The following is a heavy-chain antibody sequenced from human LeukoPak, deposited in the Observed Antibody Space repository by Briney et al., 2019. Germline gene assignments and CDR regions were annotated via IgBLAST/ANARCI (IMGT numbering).Heavy chain of an antibody. Sequence: SETLSLTCTVSGGSISNYYRSWIRQPPGKGLEWIGYISHSGSTNYSSSLKSRVTISLDTSKNQFSLKLSSVTAADTAVYYCAGHHVRTTVDFWGQGTLVTVSS. D-gene: IGHD2/OR15-2a*01. CDR3: AGHHVRTTVDF. CDR1: GGSISNYY. CDR2: ISHSGST. V-gene: IGHV4-59*08. J-gene: IGHJ4*02.